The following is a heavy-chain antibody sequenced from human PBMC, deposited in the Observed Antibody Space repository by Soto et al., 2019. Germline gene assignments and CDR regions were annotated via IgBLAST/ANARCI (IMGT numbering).Heavy chain of an antibody. Sequence: EVQLLESGGGLVQPGGSLRLSCAASGFTFSSYAMSWLRQAPGKGLEWVSAISGSGGSTYYADSVKGRFTISRDNSKNTLYLQMNSLRAEDTAVYYCAKMFPGYSSGWPYYFDYWGQGTLVTVSS. V-gene: IGHV3-23*01. D-gene: IGHD6-19*01. CDR1: GFTFSSYA. J-gene: IGHJ4*02. CDR2: ISGSGGST. CDR3: AKMFPGYSSGWPYYFDY.